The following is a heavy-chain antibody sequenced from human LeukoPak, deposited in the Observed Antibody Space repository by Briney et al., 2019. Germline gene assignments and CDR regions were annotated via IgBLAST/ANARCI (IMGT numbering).Heavy chain of an antibody. D-gene: IGHD6-13*01. V-gene: IGHV3-30*02. CDR1: RFSFTTYG. J-gene: IGHJ4*02. CDR3: AKDQSIAAAGRGAFDY. CDR2: IRYDGSNK. Sequence: GGSLRLSCAASRFSFTTYGMHWVRQAPGKGLEWVAFIRYDGSNKYYADSVKGRFTISRDNSKNTLYLQMNSLRAEDTAVYYCAKDQSIAAAGRGAFDYWGQGTLVTVSS.